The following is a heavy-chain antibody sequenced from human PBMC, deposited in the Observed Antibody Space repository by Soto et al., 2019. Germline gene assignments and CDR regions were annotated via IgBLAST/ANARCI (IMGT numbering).Heavy chain of an antibody. CDR3: ARQDGSALYYFDY. D-gene: IGHD6-19*01. CDR1: VYTFTSYE. J-gene: IGHJ4*02. V-gene: IGHV5-51*01. Sequence: XESLKISWEGSVYTFTSYEIAWVRQMPGKGLEWMGIIYPGDSDTRYSPSFQGQVSISADKSISTAYLQWSSLKASDTAMYYCARQDGSALYYFDYWGQGTLVTVSS. CDR2: IYPGDSDT.